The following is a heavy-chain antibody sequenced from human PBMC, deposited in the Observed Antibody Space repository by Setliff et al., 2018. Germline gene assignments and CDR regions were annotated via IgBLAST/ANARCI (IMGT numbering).Heavy chain of an antibody. J-gene: IGHJ3*02. V-gene: IGHV4-31*03. Sequence: PSETLSLTCTVSGGSISSDGYYWSWIRQHPGKGLEWIGYIYYSGNTYYNPSLKSRVTISVDTSKNQFSLKLSSVTAADTAVYYCARVPRFTDTRNAFDIWGQGTMVT. D-gene: IGHD5-18*01. CDR3: ARVPRFTDTRNAFDI. CDR2: IYYSGNT. CDR1: GGSISSDGYY.